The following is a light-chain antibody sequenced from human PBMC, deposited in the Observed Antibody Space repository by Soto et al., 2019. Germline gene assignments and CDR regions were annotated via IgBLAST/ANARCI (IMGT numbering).Light chain of an antibody. CDR2: EVS. CDR3: SSYTTSSTLV. CDR1: SSDIGGYNY. J-gene: IGLJ3*02. V-gene: IGLV2-14*01. Sequence: QSALTQPASVSGSPGQSITISCSGTSSDIGGYNYVSWYQQHPGEAPKLMIYEVSYRPSGVSDRFSGSKSGNTTSLTISGLQAEDEADYYCSSYTTSSTLVFGGGTKLTVL.